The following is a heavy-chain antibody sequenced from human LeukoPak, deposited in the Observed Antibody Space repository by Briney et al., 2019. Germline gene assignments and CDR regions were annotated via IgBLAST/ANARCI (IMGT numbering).Heavy chain of an antibody. J-gene: IGHJ6*02. CDR1: DGSFSGYY. CDR2: INHGGST. V-gene: IGHV4-34*01. CDR3: AKEGNFGSGHYGMDV. D-gene: IGHD3-3*01. Sequence: PSETLSLTCAVYDGSFSGYYWSWIRQPPGKGLEWIGEINHGGSTNYNPSLKSRVTISVDTSKNQFSLKLSSVTAADTAVHYCAKEGNFGSGHYGMDVWGQGTTVTVSS.